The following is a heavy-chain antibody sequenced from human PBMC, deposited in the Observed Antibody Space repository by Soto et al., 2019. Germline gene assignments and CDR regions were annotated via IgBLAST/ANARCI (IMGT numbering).Heavy chain of an antibody. D-gene: IGHD7-27*01. CDR1: GLTFSRHA. CDR2: ISESSSST. CDR3: AKRPNVFDS. Sequence: GGSLRLSCAASGLTFSRHAMAWVRQAPGKGLEWVSSISESSSSTYYADSVKGRFTISKDNSKNMLYLQMNSLRAEDTAVYYCAKRPNVFDSRGQGSLVTVSS. V-gene: IGHV3-23*01. J-gene: IGHJ5*01.